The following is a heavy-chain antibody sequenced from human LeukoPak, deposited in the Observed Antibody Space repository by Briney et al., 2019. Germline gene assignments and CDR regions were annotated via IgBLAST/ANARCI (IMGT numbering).Heavy chain of an antibody. V-gene: IGHV3-23*01. J-gene: IGHJ6*02. D-gene: IGHD3-16*01. CDR1: GFTFRSYA. CDR3: ANVRLRFGGVALFPLYYGMDV. CDR2: ISGSGGST. Sequence: GGSLSLSCAASGFTFRSYAMSWVRQATGRGVVWVSAISGSGGSTYYADSVTGRFTTSRDNYKNTLYLQMNSLRAEDTAVYYCANVRLRFGGVALFPLYYGMDVWGQGTTVTVSS.